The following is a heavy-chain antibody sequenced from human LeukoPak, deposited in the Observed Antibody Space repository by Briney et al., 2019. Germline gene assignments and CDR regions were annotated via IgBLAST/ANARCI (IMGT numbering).Heavy chain of an antibody. J-gene: IGHJ5*02. V-gene: IGHV4-39*01. CDR3: ARMYYDFWSGPAYNWFDP. CDR1: GGSISSSSYY. D-gene: IGHD3-3*01. Sequence: PSETLSLTCTVSGGSISSSSYYWGWIRQPPGKGLEWIGSIYYSGSTYYNPSLKSRVTISVDTSKNQFSRKRSRVTASDTAVYYCARMYYDFWSGPAYNWFDPWGQGTLVTVSS. CDR2: IYYSGST.